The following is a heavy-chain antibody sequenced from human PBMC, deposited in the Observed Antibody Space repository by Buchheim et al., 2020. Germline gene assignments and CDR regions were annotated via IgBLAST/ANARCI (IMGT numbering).Heavy chain of an antibody. CDR1: GFTFSSYS. Sequence: EVQLVESGGGLVQPGGSLRLSCAASGFTFSSYSMNWVRQAPGKGLEWVSYISSSSDSIYYADSVEGRFTISRVNAKNSLYLQMNSLRAEDTAVYYCTRGQAAPSDYWGQGAL. CDR2: ISSSSDSI. J-gene: IGHJ4*02. V-gene: IGHV3-48*01. CDR3: TRGQAAPSDY. D-gene: IGHD2-15*01.